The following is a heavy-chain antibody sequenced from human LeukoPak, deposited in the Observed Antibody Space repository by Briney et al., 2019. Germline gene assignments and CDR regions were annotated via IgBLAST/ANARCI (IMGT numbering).Heavy chain of an antibody. CDR1: GGSISSYY. V-gene: IGHV4-4*07. CDR3: ARAGYSSSWAPLDY. J-gene: IGHJ4*02. CDR2: IYTSGST. Sequence: SETLSPTCTVSGGSISSYYWSWIRQPAGKGLEWIGRIYTSGSTNYNPSLKSRVTMSEDTSKNQFSLKLSSVTAADTAVYYCARAGYSSSWAPLDYWGQGTLVTVSS. D-gene: IGHD6-13*01.